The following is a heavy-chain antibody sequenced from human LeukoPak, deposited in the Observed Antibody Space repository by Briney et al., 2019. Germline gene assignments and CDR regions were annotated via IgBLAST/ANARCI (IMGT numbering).Heavy chain of an antibody. V-gene: IGHV1-69*04. Sequence: SVKVSCKASGGTFSSYAISWVRQAPGQGLEWMGRIIPILGIANYAQKFQGRVTITADKSTSTAYMELSSLRSEDTAVYYRARAQGMTTQPFDYWGQGTLVTVSS. CDR1: GGTFSSYA. CDR2: IIPILGIA. J-gene: IGHJ4*02. D-gene: IGHD4-11*01. CDR3: ARAQGMTTQPFDY.